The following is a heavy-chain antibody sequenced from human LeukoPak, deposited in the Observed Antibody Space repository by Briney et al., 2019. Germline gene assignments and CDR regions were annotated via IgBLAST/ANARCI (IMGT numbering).Heavy chain of an antibody. Sequence: SETLSLTCTVSGGSISSSSYYWGWIRQPPGKGLEWIGSIYYTRSTYYDPSLKSRVTISVDTSKNQFSLKLTSVTAADTAVYYCARGVTMIVVVIHDWYFDLWGRGTLVTVSS. J-gene: IGHJ2*01. CDR2: IYYTRST. V-gene: IGHV4-39*01. CDR3: ARGVTMIVVVIHDWYFDL. D-gene: IGHD3-22*01. CDR1: GGSISSSSYY.